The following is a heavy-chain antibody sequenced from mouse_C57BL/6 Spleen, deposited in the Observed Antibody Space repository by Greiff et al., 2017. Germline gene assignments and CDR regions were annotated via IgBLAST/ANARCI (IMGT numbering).Heavy chain of an antibody. CDR2: IRSKSNNYAT. J-gene: IGHJ4*01. V-gene: IGHV10-1*01. CDR3: VRHGSAYYYAMDY. CDR1: GFSFNTYA. D-gene: IGHD6-1*01. Sequence: EVMLVESGGGLVQPKGSLKLSCAASGFSFNTYAMNWVRQAPGKGLEWVARIRSKSNNYATYYADSVKDRFTISRDDSESMLYLQMNNLKTEDTAMYYCVRHGSAYYYAMDYWGQGTSVTVSS.